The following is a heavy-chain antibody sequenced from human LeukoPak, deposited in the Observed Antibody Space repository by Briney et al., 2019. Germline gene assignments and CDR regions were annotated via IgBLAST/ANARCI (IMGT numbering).Heavy chain of an antibody. CDR3: AKGRNLYYYSSMDV. V-gene: IGHV3-23*01. CDR2: SSGSGGST. CDR1: GFTFSSCA. J-gene: IGHJ6*02. Sequence: GGSLRLSCAASGFTFSSCAMGWVRQAPGKGLDWVSGSSGSGGSTYYADSVKGRFTISRDNSKNELYLQMNSLRAEDTAVYYCAKGRNLYYYSSMDVWGQGTTVTVSS.